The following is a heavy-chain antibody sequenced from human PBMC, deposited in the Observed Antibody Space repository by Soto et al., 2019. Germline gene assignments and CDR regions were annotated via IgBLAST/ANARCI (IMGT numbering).Heavy chain of an antibody. V-gene: IGHV4-59*01. D-gene: IGHD3-10*02. CDR2: IYYSGST. Sequence: PSETLSLTCTVSGGSISSYYWSWIRQPPGKGLEWIGYIYYSGSTNYNPSLKSRVTISVDTSKNQFSLKLSSVTAADTAVYYCARATCTMFHGYYYDGMDVWGQGTTITVSS. J-gene: IGHJ6*02. CDR3: ARATCTMFHGYYYDGMDV. CDR1: GGSISSYY.